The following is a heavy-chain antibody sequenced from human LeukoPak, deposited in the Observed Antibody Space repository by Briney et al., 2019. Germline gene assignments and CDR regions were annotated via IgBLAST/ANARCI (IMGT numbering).Heavy chain of an antibody. CDR3: AKGGIVGATSPYYFDY. V-gene: IGHV3-21*04. CDR1: GFTFSSYS. J-gene: IGHJ4*02. CDR2: ISSSSSYI. D-gene: IGHD1-26*01. Sequence: PGGSLRLSCAASGFTFSSYSMNWVRQAPGKGLEWVSSISSSSSYIYYADSVKGRFTISRDNAKNSLYLQMNSLRAEDTALYYCAKGGIVGATSPYYFDYWGQGTLVTVSS.